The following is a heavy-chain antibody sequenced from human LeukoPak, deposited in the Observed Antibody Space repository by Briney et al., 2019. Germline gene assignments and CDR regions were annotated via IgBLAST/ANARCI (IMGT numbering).Heavy chain of an antibody. D-gene: IGHD3-22*01. CDR2: IYYSWDT. J-gene: IGHJ4*02. CDR3: ATTSYYYDSPDY. V-gene: IGHV4-39*01. CDR1: GGSISSTSYY. Sequence: SETLSLTCTVSGGSISSTSYYWGWIRQSPGKGLEWIGSIYYSWDTYYNPSLKSRVTISVDTSKNQFSLKLSSVTAADTAVYYCATTSYYYDSPDYWGQGTLVTVSS.